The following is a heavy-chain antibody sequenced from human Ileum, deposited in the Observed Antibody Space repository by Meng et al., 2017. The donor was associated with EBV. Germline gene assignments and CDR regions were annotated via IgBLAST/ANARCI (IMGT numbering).Heavy chain of an antibody. V-gene: IGHV3-43*01. Sequence: EVLLVESGGVVVQAGESLRLSCVASGFTFDDYTMHWVRQAPGKGLEWVALVREGRTYYIDSVKGRFIISRDNSKNSVYLQMNSLRTEDTALYYCVKEKGTIYFDYWGQGTLVTVSS. CDR1: GFTFDDYT. CDR3: VKEKGTIYFDY. CDR2: VREGRT. J-gene: IGHJ4*02.